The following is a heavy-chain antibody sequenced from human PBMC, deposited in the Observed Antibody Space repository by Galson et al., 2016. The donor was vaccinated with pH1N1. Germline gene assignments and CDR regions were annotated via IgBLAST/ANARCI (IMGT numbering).Heavy chain of an antibody. CDR2: FHHTDGT. CDR3: ARSAQWLLYSRFDP. CDR1: GGSISSDTYY. J-gene: IGHJ5*02. V-gene: IGHV4-39*07. Sequence: ETLSLTCTVSGGSISSDTYYWGWIRQPPGKGLEWIGSFHHTDGTYYNPSLKSRVTISVDTSKSQISLTLSSVSAADTAMYYFARSAQWLLYSRFDPWGQGILVTVSS. D-gene: IGHD6-19*01.